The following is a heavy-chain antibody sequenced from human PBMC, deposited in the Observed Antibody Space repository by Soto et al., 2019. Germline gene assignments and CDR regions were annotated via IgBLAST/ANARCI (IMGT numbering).Heavy chain of an antibody. V-gene: IGHV1-2*04. J-gene: IGHJ6*04. CDR3: ERAYSRSYCYYGMDV. CDR1: GYTFTGFY. D-gene: IGHD6-6*01. Sequence: GAAVKGSCKGSGYTFTGFYMHWGRQGPGQGVEWMGWVNPNSGGTNYAQKFQGWVTMTRDTSISKAYMELSRLRSDDTAVYSCERAYSRSYCYYGMDVWGEGTTVTVSS. CDR2: VNPNSGGT.